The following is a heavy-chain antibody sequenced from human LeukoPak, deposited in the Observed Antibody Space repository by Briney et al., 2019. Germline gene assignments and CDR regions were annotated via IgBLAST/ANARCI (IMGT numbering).Heavy chain of an antibody. CDR2: INPNNGGT. CDR1: GYIFTGYY. D-gene: IGHD1-26*01. CDR3: ARRKIVGPTIDP. J-gene: IGHJ5*02. Sequence: ASVKVSCKASGYIFTGYYMHWVRQAPGQGLEWMGWINPNNGGTNYAQKFQGRVTMTRDTSISTAYMELSRLRSDDTAVYYCARRKIVGPTIDPWGQGTLVTVS. V-gene: IGHV1-2*02.